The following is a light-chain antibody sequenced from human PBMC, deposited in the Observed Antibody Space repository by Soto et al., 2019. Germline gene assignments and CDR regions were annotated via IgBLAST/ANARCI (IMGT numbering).Light chain of an antibody. Sequence: QSALTQPASVSGSPGQSITISCTGTSSDVGSYNYVSWYQQHPGKAPKLMIYEVSDRPSGISSRFSGSKSGNTASLTISGLQTEDEADYYCSSFTTSRFYVFGPGTKLTVL. J-gene: IGLJ1*01. CDR3: SSFTTSRFYV. V-gene: IGLV2-14*01. CDR1: SSDVGSYNY. CDR2: EVS.